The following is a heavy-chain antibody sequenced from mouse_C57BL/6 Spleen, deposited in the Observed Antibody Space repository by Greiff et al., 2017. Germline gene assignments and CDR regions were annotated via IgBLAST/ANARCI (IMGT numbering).Heavy chain of an antibody. Sequence: VQVVESGAELVKPGASVKLSCKASGYTFTSYWMHWVKQRPGQGLEWIGMIHPNSGSTNYNEKFKSKATLTVDKSSSTAYMQLSSLTSEDSAVYYCARNYGNYFDYWGQGTTLTVSS. CDR2: IHPNSGST. J-gene: IGHJ2*01. V-gene: IGHV1-64*01. D-gene: IGHD1-1*01. CDR3: ARNYGNYFDY. CDR1: GYTFTSYW.